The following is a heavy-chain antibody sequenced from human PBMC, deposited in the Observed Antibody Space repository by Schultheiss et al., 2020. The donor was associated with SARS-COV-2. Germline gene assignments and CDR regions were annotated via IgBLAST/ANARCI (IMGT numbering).Heavy chain of an antibody. V-gene: IGHV3-21*04. CDR1: GFTFSSYS. D-gene: IGHD5-18*01. J-gene: IGHJ4*02. CDR2: ISSSSTYT. Sequence: GGSLRLSCAASGFTFSSYSVNWVRQAPGKGLEWVSSISSSSTYTYYADSVKGQFTISRDNAKNLLYLQMNSLRAEDTAVYYCASHNYGYINWGQGTLVTVSS. CDR3: ASHNYGYIN.